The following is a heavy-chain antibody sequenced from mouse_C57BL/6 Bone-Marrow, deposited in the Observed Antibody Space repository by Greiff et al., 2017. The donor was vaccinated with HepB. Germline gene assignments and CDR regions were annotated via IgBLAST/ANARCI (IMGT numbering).Heavy chain of an antibody. J-gene: IGHJ1*03. Sequence: VQLQQSGAELVRPGASVKLSCTASGFNIKDDYMHWVKQRPEQGLEWIGWIDPENGDTEYASKFQGKATITADTSSNTAYLQLRSLTSEDTAVYYCTRGFYYYGSSPYWYFDVWGTGTTVTVSS. CDR1: GFNIKDDY. V-gene: IGHV14-4*01. CDR2: IDPENGDT. CDR3: TRGFYYYGSSPYWYFDV. D-gene: IGHD1-1*01.